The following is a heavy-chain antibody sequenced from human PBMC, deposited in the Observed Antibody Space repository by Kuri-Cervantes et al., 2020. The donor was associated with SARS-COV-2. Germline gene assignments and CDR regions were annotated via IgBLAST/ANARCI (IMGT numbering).Heavy chain of an antibody. V-gene: IGHV4-34*01. CDR1: GESFSGYY. CDR3: ARAYGFLRHIYYMDV. J-gene: IGHJ6*03. D-gene: IGHD4-17*01. CDR2: VNHRGST. Sequence: ESLKISCAFYGESFSGYYWNWIRQSPGKGLEWIGEVNHRGSTNYNPSLKSRVTISVDTSSKQFSLHLGSVTAADTAVYYCARAYGFLRHIYYMDVWGRGTTVTVSS.